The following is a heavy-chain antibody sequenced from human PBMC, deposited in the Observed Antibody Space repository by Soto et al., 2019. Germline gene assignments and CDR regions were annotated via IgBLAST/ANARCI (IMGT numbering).Heavy chain of an antibody. V-gene: IGHV1-18*01. CDR2: ISAYNGNT. Sequence: ASVKVSCKASGYTFTSYGISWVRQAPGQGLEWMGWISAYNGNTNYAQKLQGRVTMTTDTSTSTAYMELRSLRSDDTAVYYCARDHVDIVATTRKRFDYWGHGILVTVSS. CDR1: GYTFTSYG. CDR3: ARDHVDIVATTRKRFDY. D-gene: IGHD5-12*01. J-gene: IGHJ4*01.